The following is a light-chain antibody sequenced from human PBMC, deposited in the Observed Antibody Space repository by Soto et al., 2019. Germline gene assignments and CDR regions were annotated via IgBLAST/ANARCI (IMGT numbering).Light chain of an antibody. CDR2: EDN. Sequence: NFMLTQPHSVSESPGKTVTISCTRSRGSIASNYVQWYQQRPGSAPTTVIYEDNQSTSGVPDRFSGSIDSSSNSASLTISGLKTDDEADYYCQSYDSSNVVFGGGTKLTVL. CDR3: QSYDSSNVV. CDR1: RGSIASNY. J-gene: IGLJ2*01. V-gene: IGLV6-57*04.